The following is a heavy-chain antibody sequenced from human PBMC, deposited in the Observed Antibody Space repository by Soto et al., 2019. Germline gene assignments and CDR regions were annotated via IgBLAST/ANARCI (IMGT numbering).Heavy chain of an antibody. V-gene: IGHV4-30-2*01. CDR3: ARGVPA. Sequence: SETLSLTCSVSGGSVNRGGYSWSWIRQPPGKGLEWIGFISPSGSPAYNPSLKSRVTISVDRSNNQISLELSSVTAADTAVYYCARGVPAWGPGTLVTVSS. CDR2: ISPSGSP. D-gene: IGHD2-8*01. CDR1: GGSVNRGGYS. J-gene: IGHJ5*02.